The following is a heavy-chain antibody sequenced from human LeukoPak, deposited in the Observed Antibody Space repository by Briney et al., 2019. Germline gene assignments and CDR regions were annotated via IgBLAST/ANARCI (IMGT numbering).Heavy chain of an antibody. V-gene: IGHV3-53*01. CDR1: GFTVSSNY. J-gene: IGHJ4*02. CDR3: AREWDDSSGYYNY. Sequence: GGSLRLSCAASGFTVSSNYMXXAXXAXGXXLXWVSVIYSGGSTYYADSVKGRFTISRDNSKNTLYLQMNSLRAEDTAVYYCAREWDDSSGYYNYWGQGTLVTVSS. D-gene: IGHD3-22*01. CDR2: IYSGGST.